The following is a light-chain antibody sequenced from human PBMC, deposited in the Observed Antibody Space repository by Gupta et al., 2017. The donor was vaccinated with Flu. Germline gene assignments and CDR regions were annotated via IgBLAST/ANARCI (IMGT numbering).Light chain of an antibody. CDR1: SSNIGAGYD. CDR2: GNS. CDR3: QSYDSSLSGSRV. Sequence: QSVLTQPPSVSGAPGQRVTISCTGSSSNIGAGYDVPWYHQLPGTAPKLLIYGNSNRPSGVPDRFSGSKSGTSASLAITGLQAEDEADYYGQSYDSSLSGSRVFGGGTKLTVL. J-gene: IGLJ3*02. V-gene: IGLV1-40*01.